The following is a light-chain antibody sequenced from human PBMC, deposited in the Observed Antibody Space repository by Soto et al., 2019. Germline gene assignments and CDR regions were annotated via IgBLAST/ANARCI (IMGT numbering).Light chain of an antibody. J-gene: IGLJ3*02. V-gene: IGLV2-8*01. CDR3: NSYADSIKLV. CDR1: SSDVGGYNY. CDR2: EVS. Sequence: QSALTQPPSASGSPGQAVTISCTGTSSDVGGYNYVSWYQHHPGKAPRLMIYEVSKRPSGVPDRFSGSKSGNTASLTVSGLQSEEEADYCCNSYADSIKLVFGGGTKLT.